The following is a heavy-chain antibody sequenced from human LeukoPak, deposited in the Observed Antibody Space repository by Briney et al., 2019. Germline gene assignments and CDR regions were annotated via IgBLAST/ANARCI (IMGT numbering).Heavy chain of an antibody. Sequence: GGSLRLSCVASGFTFTSHWMSWVRQAPGKGLEWVANINQDGTEKHYVDSVKGRFTISRDNAKNSQFLQMNCLRAEDTAVYYCAREMATIFYWGQGTLVTVSS. D-gene: IGHD5-24*01. CDR1: GFTFTSHW. V-gene: IGHV3-7*01. J-gene: IGHJ4*02. CDR2: INQDGTEK. CDR3: AREMATIFY.